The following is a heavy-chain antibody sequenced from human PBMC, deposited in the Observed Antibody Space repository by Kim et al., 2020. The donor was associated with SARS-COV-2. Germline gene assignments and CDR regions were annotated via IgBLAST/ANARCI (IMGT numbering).Heavy chain of an antibody. J-gene: IGHJ5*02. CDR1: GFTFSSYS. D-gene: IGHD3-10*01. V-gene: IGHV3-21*01. Sequence: GGSLRLSCAASGFTFSSYSMNWVRQAPGKGLEWVSSISSSSSYIYYADSVKGRFTISRDNAKNSLYLQMNSLRAEDTAVYYCARDRKVQKYYYGSGTKGWFDPWGQGTLVTVSS. CDR2: ISSSSSYI. CDR3: ARDRKVQKYYYGSGTKGWFDP.